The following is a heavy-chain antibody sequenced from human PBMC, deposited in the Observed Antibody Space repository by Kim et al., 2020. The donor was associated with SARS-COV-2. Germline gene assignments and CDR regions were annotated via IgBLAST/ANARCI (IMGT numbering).Heavy chain of an antibody. CDR3: ARGRASVGMDV. Sequence: NHSPSFQGHVTISADKSISTDYLQWSSLKASDTAMYYCARGRASVGMDVWGQGTTVTVSS. V-gene: IGHV5-10-1*01. J-gene: IGHJ6*02.